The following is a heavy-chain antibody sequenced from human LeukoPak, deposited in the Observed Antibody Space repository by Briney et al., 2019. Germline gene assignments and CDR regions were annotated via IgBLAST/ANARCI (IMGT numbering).Heavy chain of an antibody. J-gene: IGHJ6*03. D-gene: IGHD6-13*01. CDR1: GGSFSGYY. Sequence: PSETLSLTCAVYGGSFSGYYWSWIRQPPGKGLEWIGEINHSGSTNYNPSLKSRVTISVDTSKNQFSLKLSSVTAADTAVYYCARGYSSSWPHYYYMDVWGKGTTVTVSS. CDR3: ARGYSSSWPHYYYMDV. CDR2: INHSGST. V-gene: IGHV4-34*01.